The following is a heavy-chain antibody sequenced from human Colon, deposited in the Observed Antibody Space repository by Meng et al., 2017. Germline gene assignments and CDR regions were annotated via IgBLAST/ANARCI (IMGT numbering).Heavy chain of an antibody. CDR2: VYYTGNT. CDR3: ARVNGDFDEAWFDP. J-gene: IGHJ5*02. CDR1: GGSVSSGDYY. Sequence: VHRQESGPGLVRPSETLSLTCTVSGGSVSSGDYYWSWIRQPPGKGLEWLGYVYYTGNTNYNPSLKNRVTISLDTSNNQFSLKLTSMTAADAAIYYCARVNGDFDEAWFDPWGQGTLVTVSS. D-gene: IGHD2-21*02. V-gene: IGHV4-61*08.